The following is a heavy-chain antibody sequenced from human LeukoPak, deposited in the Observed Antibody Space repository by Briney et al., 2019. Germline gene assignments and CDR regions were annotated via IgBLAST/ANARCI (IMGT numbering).Heavy chain of an antibody. CDR1: EYTFTDYF. V-gene: IGHV1-2*02. CDR3: ARSSARTNWFDP. D-gene: IGHD6-6*01. J-gene: IGHJ5*02. CDR2: ISPNSGAT. Sequence: ASVKVSCKASEYTFTDYFIYWVRQAPGQGLEWMGWISPNSGATNYAQKFQGRVIMTRDTTTSTVYMELSSLRSEDTAVYYCARSSARTNWFDPWGQGTLITVSS.